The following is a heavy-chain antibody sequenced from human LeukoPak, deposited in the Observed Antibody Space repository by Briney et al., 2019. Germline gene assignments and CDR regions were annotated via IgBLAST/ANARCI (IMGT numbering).Heavy chain of an antibody. CDR3: ARADSMGSWTVYYFDY. D-gene: IGHD6-13*01. Sequence: SETLSLTCTVSGGSISSGGYYWSWIRQPPGKGLEWIGYIYHSGSTYYNPSLKSRVTISVDRSKNQFSLKLSSVTAADTAVYYCARADSMGSWTVYYFDYWGQGTLVTVSS. CDR2: IYHSGST. V-gene: IGHV4-30-2*01. J-gene: IGHJ4*02. CDR1: GGSISSGGYY.